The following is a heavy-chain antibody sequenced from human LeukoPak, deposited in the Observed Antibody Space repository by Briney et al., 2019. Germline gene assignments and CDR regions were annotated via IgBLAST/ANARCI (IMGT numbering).Heavy chain of an antibody. D-gene: IGHD2-15*01. CDR2: IKQDGSEK. CDR1: GFTFSSYA. CDR3: ARAPVTSCRGAFCYPFDY. J-gene: IGHJ4*02. V-gene: IGHV3-7*03. Sequence: PGGSLRLSCAASGFTFSSYAMSWVRQAPGKGLEWVANIKQDGSEKYYVDSVKGRFTISRDNAKNSLYLQMNSLRAEDAAVYYCARAPVTSCRGAFCYPFDYWGLGILVTVSS.